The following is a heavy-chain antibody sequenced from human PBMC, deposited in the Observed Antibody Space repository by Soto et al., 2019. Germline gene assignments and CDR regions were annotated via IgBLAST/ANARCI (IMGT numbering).Heavy chain of an antibody. Sequence: EVQLLESGGGLVQPGGSLRLSCAASGFTFSSYAMSWVRQAPGKGLEWVSAISGSGGSTYYADSVKGRFTISRDNSKNTLYMQMNSVRAEDTAVYYCAKRPDIVGYGDFWCQGTLVTVSA. CDR3: AKRPDIVGYGDF. V-gene: IGHV3-23*01. CDR2: ISGSGGST. CDR1: GFTFSSYA. D-gene: IGHD5-12*01. J-gene: IGHJ4*02.